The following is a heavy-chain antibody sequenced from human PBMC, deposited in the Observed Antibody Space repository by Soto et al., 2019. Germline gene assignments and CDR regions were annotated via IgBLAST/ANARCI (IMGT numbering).Heavy chain of an antibody. D-gene: IGHD3-3*01. CDR1: GGSVSSGSYY. CDR3: ARGLGYEPLY. CDR2: IHYSGST. J-gene: IGHJ4*02. Sequence: QVQLQESGPGLVRPSETLSLTCSVSGGSVSSGSYYWSWIRQPPGKGLEWIGCIHYSGSTNYNPSLKXXVXIXXDTSKNQFSLRLTSLTAADTAVYYCARGLGYEPLYWGQGILVTVSS. V-gene: IGHV4-61*01.